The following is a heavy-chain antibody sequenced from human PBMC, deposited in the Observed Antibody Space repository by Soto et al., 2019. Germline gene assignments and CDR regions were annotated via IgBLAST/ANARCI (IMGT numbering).Heavy chain of an antibody. V-gene: IGHV3-73*02. J-gene: IGHJ4*02. Sequence: EVQLVESGGGLVQPGGSLKLSCAASGFTFSGSAIHWVRQASGKGLQWVGRIRSKANSYATSYDASVKGRFTISRDDSKNTAYLQMNSLRTEDTAVYYCTRRYFYDSSGYYMDDYWGQGTLVTVSS. CDR1: GFTFSGSA. CDR3: TRRYFYDSSGYYMDDY. D-gene: IGHD3-22*01. CDR2: IRSKANSYAT.